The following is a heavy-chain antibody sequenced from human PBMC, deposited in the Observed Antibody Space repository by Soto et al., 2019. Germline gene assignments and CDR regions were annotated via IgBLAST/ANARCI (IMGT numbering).Heavy chain of an antibody. CDR2: ISAYNGNT. J-gene: IGHJ4*02. Sequence: QVQLVQSGAEVKKPGASVKVSCKASGYTFTSYGISWVRQAPGQGLEWMGWISAYNGNTNYAQKLQGRVTMTTDTPTRTACMKLRSLRSYDTAVYYCARYAAVGLFAYWGEGTLATVSS. CDR3: ARYAAVGLFAY. D-gene: IGHD1-26*01. CDR1: GYTFTSYG. V-gene: IGHV1-18*01.